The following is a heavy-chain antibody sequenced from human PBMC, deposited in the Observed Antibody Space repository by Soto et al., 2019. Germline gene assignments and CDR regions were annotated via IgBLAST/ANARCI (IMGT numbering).Heavy chain of an antibody. CDR3: ARNFEKYGLNWFDP. D-gene: IGHD2-2*01. Sequence: XATLSLTCTVSGGCISSSRYYWGWIRHPPGKGLEWIGSFYYSGSTYYNPSLKSRVTLSVDTSKNQFSLKLSSVTAADTAVYYCARNFEKYGLNWFDPWGQGTLVTVSS. CDR2: FYYSGST. J-gene: IGHJ5*02. V-gene: IGHV4-39*01. CDR1: GGCISSSRYY.